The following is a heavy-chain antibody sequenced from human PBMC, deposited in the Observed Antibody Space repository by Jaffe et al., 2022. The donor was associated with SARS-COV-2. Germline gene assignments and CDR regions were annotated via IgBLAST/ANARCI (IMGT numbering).Heavy chain of an antibody. D-gene: IGHD6-6*01. CDR3: ARVFIAARVYYYYGMDV. V-gene: IGHV1-46*01. J-gene: IGHJ6*02. CDR1: GYTFTSYY. CDR2: INPSGGST. Sequence: QVQLVQSGAEVKKPGASVKVSCKASGYTFTSYYMHWVRQAPGQGLEWMGIINPSGGSTSYAQKFQGRVTMTRDTSTSTVYMELSSLRSEDTAVYYCARVFIAARVYYYYGMDVWGQGTTVTVSS.